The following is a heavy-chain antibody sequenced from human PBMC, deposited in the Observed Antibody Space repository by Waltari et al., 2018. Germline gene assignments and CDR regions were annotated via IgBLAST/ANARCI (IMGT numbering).Heavy chain of an antibody. Sequence: QVQLQQWGAGLLKPSETLSLTCAVNGGSFNSYYWGWIRQPPGKGLEWIGEISHNGRTNENPSLKSRVAISVDTSKTHFSLKLNFLTAADTAVYYCARGEQLHLIRRNSFDTWGQGTLVTVSS. D-gene: IGHD1-1*01. CDR3: ARGEQLHLIRRNSFDT. V-gene: IGHV4-34*01. CDR1: GGSFNSYY. J-gene: IGHJ5*02. CDR2: ISHNGRT.